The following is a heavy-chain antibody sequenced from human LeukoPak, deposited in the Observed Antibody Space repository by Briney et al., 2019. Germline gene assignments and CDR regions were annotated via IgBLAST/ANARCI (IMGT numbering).Heavy chain of an antibody. CDR2: ISSNGGST. Sequence: GGSLRLSCAASEFTFSSYSMNWVRQAPGKGLEYVSAISSNGGSTYYADSVKGRFTISRDNSKNTLYLQMSSLRAEDTAVYYCVACSGGSCYGHYYYYYGMDVWGQGTTVTVSS. J-gene: IGHJ6*02. CDR1: EFTFSSYS. CDR3: VACSGGSCYGHYYYYYGMDV. V-gene: IGHV3-64D*06. D-gene: IGHD2-15*01.